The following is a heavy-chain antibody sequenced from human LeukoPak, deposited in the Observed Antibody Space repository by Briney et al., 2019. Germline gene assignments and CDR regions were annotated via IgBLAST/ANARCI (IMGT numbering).Heavy chain of an antibody. CDR2: IYSGGST. D-gene: IGHD2-21*01. Sequence: SETLSLTCSISGSSISDYYWTWIRQPPGRGQDWIAYIYSGGSTNYNPSLKSRVTISVDTSETQFSLRMTSVTAADTAVYYCARGQSPGPIYDFWGQGILVTVSS. CDR3: ARGQSPGPIYDF. V-gene: IGHV4-59*01. CDR1: GSSISDYY. J-gene: IGHJ4*02.